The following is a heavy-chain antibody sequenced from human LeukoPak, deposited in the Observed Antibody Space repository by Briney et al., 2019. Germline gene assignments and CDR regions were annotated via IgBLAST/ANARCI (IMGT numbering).Heavy chain of an antibody. V-gene: IGHV4-61*02. CDR3: ARDRHPILPFLVSPSRFYYYIDV. D-gene: IGHD3-3*01. CDR1: GDSFSDKNFY. J-gene: IGHJ6*03. Sequence: TSQTLSLTCAVSGDSFSDKNFYWTWVRQPEGRGLEWIVRISTPGNTNYNPSLKRRITTSLNKKKKQYSQRLSPVTADATELYSCARDRHPILPFLVSPSRFYYYIDVSGKGTTVSVSS. CDR2: ISTPGNT.